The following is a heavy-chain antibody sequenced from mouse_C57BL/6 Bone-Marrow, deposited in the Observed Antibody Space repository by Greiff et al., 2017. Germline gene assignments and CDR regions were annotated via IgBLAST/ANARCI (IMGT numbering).Heavy chain of an antibody. V-gene: IGHV1-82*01. CDR3: ARLAYYFDY. CDR2: IYPGDGDT. Sequence: VQLQQSGPELVKPGASVKISCKASGYAFSSSWMNWVKQRPGTGLEWIGRIYPGDGDTNYNGKFKGKATLTADKSSSTAYMQLSSLTSEDSAVYFCARLAYYFDYWGQGTTLTVSS. CDR1: GYAFSSSW. J-gene: IGHJ2*01.